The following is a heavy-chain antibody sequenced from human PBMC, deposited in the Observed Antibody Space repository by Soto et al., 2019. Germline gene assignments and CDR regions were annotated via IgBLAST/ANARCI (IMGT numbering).Heavy chain of an antibody. CDR2: INHSGIT. D-gene: IGHD6-19*01. J-gene: IGHJ4*02. Sequence: QVLLEQWGAXXXXXSETLSLTCAVYGGSFSGYYWTWIRQPPGRXLEWLGEINHSGITDYNPSLKSRVSISIDTSKNQFSLKLNSVTAADTAVYYCAVGPRMWLAGGGYWGQGTLVTVSS. CDR3: AVGPRMWLAGGGY. CDR1: GGSFSGYY. V-gene: IGHV4-34*01.